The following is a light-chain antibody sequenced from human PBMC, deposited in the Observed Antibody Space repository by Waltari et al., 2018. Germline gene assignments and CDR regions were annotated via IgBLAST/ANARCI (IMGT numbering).Light chain of an antibody. CDR1: QSVGRT. CDR2: GAS. V-gene: IGKV3D-15*01. J-gene: IGKJ4*01. CDR3: QQYNTLPIT. Sequence: EIVLTQSPGTLSLSPGERATLSCRASQSVGRTLTWYQQKPGQAPRLLIYGASSRATDIPDRFSGSGSGTDFSLTISGLQPDDFATYYCQQYNTLPITFGGGTKVEIK.